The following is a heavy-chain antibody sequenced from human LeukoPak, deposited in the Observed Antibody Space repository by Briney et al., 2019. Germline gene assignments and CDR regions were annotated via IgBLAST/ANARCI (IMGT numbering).Heavy chain of an antibody. CDR2: IYYSGST. D-gene: IGHD2-2*01. V-gene: IGHV4-39*01. CDR3: ATSRQLLDNWFDP. CDR1: GGSISSSSYY. J-gene: IGHJ5*02. Sequence: SETLSLTCTVSGGSISSSSYYWGWIRQPPGKGLEWIGSIYYSGSTYYSPSLKSRLTISVDTSKNQFSLKLSSVTAADTAVYYCATSRQLLDNWFDPWGQGTLATVSS.